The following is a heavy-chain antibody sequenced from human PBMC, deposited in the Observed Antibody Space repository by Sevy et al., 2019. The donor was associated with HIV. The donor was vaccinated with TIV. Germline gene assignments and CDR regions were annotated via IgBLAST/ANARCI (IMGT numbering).Heavy chain of an antibody. D-gene: IGHD1-1*01. CDR2: ISYDATNK. V-gene: IGHV3-30-3*01. J-gene: IGHJ1*01. CDR1: GFTFTSYS. Sequence: GGSLRLSCAASGFTFTSYSMHWVRQAPCKGLEWVATISYDATNKHYADSVKGRFTISRDNSRNSLFLQMNSLRSEDTAVYYCALERLSSNVAEYFQNWGQGTLVTVSS. CDR3: ALERLSSNVAEYFQN.